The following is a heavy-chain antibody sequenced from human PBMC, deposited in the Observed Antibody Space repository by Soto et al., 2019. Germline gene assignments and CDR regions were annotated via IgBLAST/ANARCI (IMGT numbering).Heavy chain of an antibody. Sequence: SETLSLTCAVYGGSFSGYYWTWIRQPPGTGLEWIGEINHSGSTNYNPSLKSLVTISVDTSKNQFSLKLTSVTAADTAVYYCARDKITGLFDYWGQGTLVTVPQ. CDR1: GGSFSGYY. CDR2: INHSGST. D-gene: IGHD2-8*02. J-gene: IGHJ4*02. V-gene: IGHV4-34*01. CDR3: ARDKITGLFDY.